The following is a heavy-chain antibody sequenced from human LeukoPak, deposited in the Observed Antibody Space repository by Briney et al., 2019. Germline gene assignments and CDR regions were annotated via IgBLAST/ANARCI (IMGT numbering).Heavy chain of an antibody. CDR2: IYYSGST. CDR1: GGSISSYY. V-gene: IGHV4-59*01. D-gene: IGHD4-11*01. Sequence: PSETLSLTCTVSGGSISSYYWSWIRQPPGKGLEWIGYIYYSGSTNYNPSLKSRVTISVDTSKNQFSLKLSSVTAADTAVYYCARELDDYSNYDRWFDPWGQGTLVTVS. J-gene: IGHJ5*02. CDR3: ARELDDYSNYDRWFDP.